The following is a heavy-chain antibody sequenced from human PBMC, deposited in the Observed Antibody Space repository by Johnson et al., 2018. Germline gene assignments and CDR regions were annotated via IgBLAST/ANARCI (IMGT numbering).Heavy chain of an antibody. J-gene: IGHJ6*02. CDR2: ISGRGAKT. V-gene: IGHV3-23*04. Sequence: VQLVQSGGGLVQPGGSLRLSCGASGFTLRSYAMSWVRQIPGKGLEWVSGISGRGAKTYYADSVKGRFTIARDNSKNTFYVQMNSLRAEDTAVYYCARGRRYSSSWVYYYYGMDVWGQGTTVTVSS. CDR1: GFTLRSYA. D-gene: IGHD6-6*01. CDR3: ARGRRYSSSWVYYYYGMDV.